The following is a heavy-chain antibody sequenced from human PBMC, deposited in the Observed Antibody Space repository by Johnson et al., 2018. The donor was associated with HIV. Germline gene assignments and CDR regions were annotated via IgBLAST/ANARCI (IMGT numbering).Heavy chain of an antibody. CDR1: GFIFSDYY. Sequence: QEQLVESGGGLVKPGGSLRLSCAASGFIFSDYYMSWIRQAPGKGLEWVSYISSSGSTIQYADSVKGRFTISRNNAKNSLYLQMNSLRAEDTAVYYCAMCYYGSGADAFDIWGQGTMLTVSS. D-gene: IGHD3-10*01. V-gene: IGHV3-11*04. J-gene: IGHJ3*02. CDR3: AMCYYGSGADAFDI. CDR2: ISSSGSTI.